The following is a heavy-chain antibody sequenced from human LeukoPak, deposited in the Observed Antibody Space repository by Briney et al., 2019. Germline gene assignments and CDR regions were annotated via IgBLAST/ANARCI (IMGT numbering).Heavy chain of an antibody. CDR3: ARDRQGDY. V-gene: IGHV1-18*01. CDR2: INPDGGST. J-gene: IGHJ4*02. CDR1: GYIFSTYP. Sequence: ASVKVSCKASGYIFSTYPIMWVRQAPGQGLEWMGWINPDGGSTENAEKLQGRVIMTTDTSTSTAYMELGHLISDDTAVYYCARDRQGDYWGQGTPVIVSS.